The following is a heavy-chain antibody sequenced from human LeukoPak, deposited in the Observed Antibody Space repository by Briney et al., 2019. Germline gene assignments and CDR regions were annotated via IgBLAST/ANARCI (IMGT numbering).Heavy chain of an antibody. D-gene: IGHD4-23*01. CDR1: GFTFSSYA. J-gene: IGHJ4*02. Sequence: GGSLRLSCAASGFTFSSYAMSWVRQAPGKGLEWVSAISGSGGSTYYADSVKGRFTISRDNSKNTLYLQMNSLRVEDTAVYYCARDPTAVANLPQYYLDYWGQGILVTVSS. CDR3: ARDPTAVANLPQYYLDY. CDR2: ISGSGGST. V-gene: IGHV3-23*01.